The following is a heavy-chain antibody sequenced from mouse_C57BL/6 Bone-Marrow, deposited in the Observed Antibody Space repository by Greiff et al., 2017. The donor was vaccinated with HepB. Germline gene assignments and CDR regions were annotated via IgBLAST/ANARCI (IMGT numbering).Heavy chain of an antibody. CDR1: GYTFTSYW. J-gene: IGHJ3*01. D-gene: IGHD1-1*01. CDR3: ERGGTTGGFAY. V-gene: IGHV1-64*01. CDR2: IHPNSGST. Sequence: QVQLQQPGAELVKPGASVKLSCKASGYTFTSYWMHWVKQRPGQGLEWIGMIHPNSGSTNYNEKFKSKATLTVDKSSSTAYMQLSSLTSEDSAVYYCERGGTTGGFAYWGQGTLVTVSA.